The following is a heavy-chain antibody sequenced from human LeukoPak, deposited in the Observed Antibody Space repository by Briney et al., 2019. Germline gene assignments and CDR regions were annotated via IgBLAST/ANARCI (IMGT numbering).Heavy chain of an antibody. V-gene: IGHV3-30*18. D-gene: IGHD6-19*01. CDR3: AKRSSGLVDY. CDR1: GFTFSSHG. CDR2: ISYDGSNK. Sequence: GGSLRLSCAASGFTFSSHGMHWVRQAPGKGLEWVAVISYDGSNKYYADSVKGRFTISRDNSKNTLYLQMNSLRAEDTAVYYCAKRSSGLVDYWGQGTLVTVSS. J-gene: IGHJ4*02.